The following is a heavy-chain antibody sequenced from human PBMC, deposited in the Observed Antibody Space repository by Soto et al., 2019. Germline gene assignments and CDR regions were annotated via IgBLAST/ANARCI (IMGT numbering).Heavy chain of an antibody. CDR2: ISAYNGNT. J-gene: IGHJ6*02. CDR3: ARDDWQLWPTGYYCGTDF. CDR1: GYTFTSYG. Sequence: ASVKPSCKASGYTFTSYGISWVRQAPGQGLEWMGWISAYNGNTNYAQKLQGRVTMTTDTSTSTAYMELRSLRSDDTAVYYCARDDWQLWPTGYYCGTDFRCQGITVT. V-gene: IGHV1-18*04. D-gene: IGHD5-18*01.